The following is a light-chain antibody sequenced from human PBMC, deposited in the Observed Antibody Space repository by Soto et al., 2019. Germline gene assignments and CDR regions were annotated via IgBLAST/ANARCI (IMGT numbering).Light chain of an antibody. CDR3: QQYSTSPYT. CDR1: QSVSSSY. Sequence: EIVLTQSPGTLSLSPGERATLSCRASQSVSSSYLAWYQQKPGQAPRLLIYGASSRATGIPDRSSGSGSGTDFTLTISRLEPEDFAVYYCQQYSTSPYTFGQGTKLEIK. J-gene: IGKJ2*01. V-gene: IGKV3-20*01. CDR2: GAS.